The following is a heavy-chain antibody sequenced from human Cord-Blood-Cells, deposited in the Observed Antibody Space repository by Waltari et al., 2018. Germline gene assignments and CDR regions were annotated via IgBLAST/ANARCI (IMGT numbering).Heavy chain of an antibody. CDR2: INHSGST. J-gene: IGHJ4*02. CDR3: ARGTGLGYYFDY. V-gene: IGHV4-34*01. D-gene: IGHD6-19*01. CDR1: GGSFSGYY. Sequence: QVQLQQWGAGLLKPSETLSLTCAVYGGSFSGYYWSWIRQPPGKGLEWIGEINHSGSTNFIPSLKSRVTISVDTSKNQFSLKLRSVTAADTSVYYCARGTGLGYYFDYWGQGTLVTVSS.